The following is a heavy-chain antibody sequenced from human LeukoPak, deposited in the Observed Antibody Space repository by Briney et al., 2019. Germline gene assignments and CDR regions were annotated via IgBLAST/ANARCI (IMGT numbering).Heavy chain of an antibody. CDR2: IYHSGST. D-gene: IGHD3-10*01. Sequence: PSQTLSLTCTVSGCSISRASYYWGWIRQPPGKGLEWIGSIYHSGSTYYNPSLKSRVTRSVDTSKNQFSLKLSSVTAADTAVYYCARDSGDKTDFDYWGQGTLVTVSS. CDR1: GCSISRASYY. J-gene: IGHJ4*02. V-gene: IGHV4-38-2*02. CDR3: ARDSGDKTDFDY.